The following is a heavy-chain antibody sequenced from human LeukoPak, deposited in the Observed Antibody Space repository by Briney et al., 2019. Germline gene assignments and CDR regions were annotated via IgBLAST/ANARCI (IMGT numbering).Heavy chain of an antibody. V-gene: IGHV1-18*01. CDR3: AREGAVAGMDYYYGMDV. D-gene: IGHD6-19*01. J-gene: IGHJ6*02. Sequence: GASVKVSCKASGYTFTSYGISWVRQAPGQGLEWMGWISAYNGNTNYAQKLQGRVTMTTDTSTSTAYMELRSLGSDDTAVYYCAREGAVAGMDYYYGMDVWGQGTTVTVSS. CDR2: ISAYNGNT. CDR1: GYTFTSYG.